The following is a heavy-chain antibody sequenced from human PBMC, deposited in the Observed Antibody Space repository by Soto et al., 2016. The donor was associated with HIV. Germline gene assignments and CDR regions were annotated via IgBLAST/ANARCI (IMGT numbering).Heavy chain of an antibody. D-gene: IGHD3-22*01. Sequence: QLLESGGALVQPGGSLRLSCAASGFSFSNYAMSWVRQAPGKGLQWVSGISGSGSSTYYADSVKGRFTISRDNSKNTLYLQMKSLRAEDMAVYYCAKKGWMIAKDRNWYFDLWGRGTLVTVSS. J-gene: IGHJ2*01. CDR1: GFSFSNYA. CDR3: AKKGWMIAKDRNWYFDL. V-gene: IGHV3-23*01. CDR2: ISGSGSST.